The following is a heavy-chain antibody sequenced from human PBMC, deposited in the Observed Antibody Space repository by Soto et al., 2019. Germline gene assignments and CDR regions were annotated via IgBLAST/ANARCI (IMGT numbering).Heavy chain of an antibody. Sequence: GGSLRLSCTVSGFAFNNYGINWVRQAPGKGLEWVSSISKSDYTYYSDSVKGRFAISRDNAKSSVSLEMNTLRVEDTAVYYCAREDSIIIPAVSDFWGQGTLVTVSS. CDR3: AREDSIIIPAVSDF. CDR2: ISKSDYT. V-gene: IGHV3-21*01. CDR1: GFAFNNYG. J-gene: IGHJ4*02. D-gene: IGHD2-2*01.